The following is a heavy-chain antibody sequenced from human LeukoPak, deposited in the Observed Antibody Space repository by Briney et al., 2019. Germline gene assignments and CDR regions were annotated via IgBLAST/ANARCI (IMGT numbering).Heavy chain of an antibody. J-gene: IGHJ4*02. CDR3: ARERGSYNDY. D-gene: IGHD1-26*01. V-gene: IGHV3-7*01. CDR2: IKQDGSEK. CDR1: GFTFRNYW. Sequence: SGGSLRLSCVASGFTFRNYWMSWVRQAPGKGLEWVANIKQDGSEKYYVDSVKGRFTISRDNAKNSLYLQMNSLRAEDTAVYYCARERGSYNDYWGQGTLVTVSS.